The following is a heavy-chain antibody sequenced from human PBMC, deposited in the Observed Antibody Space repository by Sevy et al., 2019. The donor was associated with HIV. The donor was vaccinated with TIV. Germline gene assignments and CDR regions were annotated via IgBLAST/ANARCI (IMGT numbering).Heavy chain of an antibody. D-gene: IGHD2-15*01. CDR3: AKGRVAGAYCSGDSCYSEPNYYYYGMDV. J-gene: IGHJ6*02. CDR1: GFTFSSYA. CDR2: ISGSGGST. Sequence: GGSLRLSCAASGFTFSSYAMSWVRQAPGKGLEWVSAISGSGGSTYYADSVKGRFTISRDNSKNTLYLQMNSLRAEDTAVYYCAKGRVAGAYCSGDSCYSEPNYYYYGMDVWGQGTMVTVSS. V-gene: IGHV3-23*01.